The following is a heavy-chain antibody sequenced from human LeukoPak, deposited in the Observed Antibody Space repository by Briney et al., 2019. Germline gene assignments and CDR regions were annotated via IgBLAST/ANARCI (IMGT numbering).Heavy chain of an antibody. D-gene: IGHD5-24*01. CDR2: IYYSGST. Sequence: PSETLSLTCTVSGGYISSSNYYWVWIRQPPGKGLEWIGYIYYSGSTNYNPSLKSRVTISVDTSKNQFSLKLSSVTAADTAVYYCAKNNWRLQSTNYFDYWGQGTLVTVSS. CDR1: GGYISSSNYY. V-gene: IGHV4-61*05. CDR3: AKNNWRLQSTNYFDY. J-gene: IGHJ4*02.